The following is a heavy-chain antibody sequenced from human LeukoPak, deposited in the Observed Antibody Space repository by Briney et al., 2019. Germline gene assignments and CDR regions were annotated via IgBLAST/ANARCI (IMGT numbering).Heavy chain of an antibody. D-gene: IGHD4-17*01. CDR2: MYYSGST. V-gene: IGHV4-30-4*01. CDR3: ARAEYGDYVDY. Sequence: SETLSLTCTVSGGSISSGDYYWSWIRQPPGKGLEWIGYMYYSGSTYYNPSLKSRVTISVDTSKNQFSLKLSSVTAADTAVYYCARAEYGDYVDYWGQGTLVTVSS. CDR1: GGSISSGDYY. J-gene: IGHJ4*02.